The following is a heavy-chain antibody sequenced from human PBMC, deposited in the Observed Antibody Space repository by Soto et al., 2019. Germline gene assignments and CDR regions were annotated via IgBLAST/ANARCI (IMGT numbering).Heavy chain of an antibody. J-gene: IGHJ4*02. D-gene: IGHD6-13*01. V-gene: IGHV1-2*04. Sequence: ASVKVSCKASGYTFIGYYIHWVRQAPGQGLEWMGWINSNTGDTKYAQKFQGWVSMTRDTSISTVDMELSRLISDDTAVYYCARGGIIAAAGYFDYWGQGTLVTVSS. CDR3: ARGGIIAAAGYFDY. CDR2: INSNTGDT. CDR1: GYTFIGYY.